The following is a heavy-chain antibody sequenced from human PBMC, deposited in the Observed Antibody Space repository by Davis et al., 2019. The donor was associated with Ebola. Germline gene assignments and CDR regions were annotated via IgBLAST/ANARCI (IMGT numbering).Heavy chain of an antibody. CDR2: ISGSGGST. Sequence: GESLKISCEASGFTVSSNYMAWVRQAPGKGLEWVSAISGSGGSTYYADSVKGRFTISRDNSKNTLYLQMNSLRAEDTAVYYCAKGSSGYYKDAFDIWGQGTMVTVSS. CDR1: GFTVSSNY. CDR3: AKGSSGYYKDAFDI. D-gene: IGHD3-22*01. V-gene: IGHV3-23*01. J-gene: IGHJ3*02.